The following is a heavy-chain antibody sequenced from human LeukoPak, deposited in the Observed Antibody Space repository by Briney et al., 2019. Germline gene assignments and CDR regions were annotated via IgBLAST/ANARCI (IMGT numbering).Heavy chain of an antibody. Sequence: GASVKASCKASGYTFTSYAMHWVRQAPGQRLEWMGWINAGNGNTKYSQKFQGRVTITRDTSASTAYMELSSLRSEDTAVYYCARVPAAAGTHYYYGMDVWGQGTTVTVSS. CDR1: GYTFTSYA. J-gene: IGHJ6*02. CDR2: INAGNGNT. V-gene: IGHV1-3*01. CDR3: ARVPAAAGTHYYYGMDV. D-gene: IGHD6-13*01.